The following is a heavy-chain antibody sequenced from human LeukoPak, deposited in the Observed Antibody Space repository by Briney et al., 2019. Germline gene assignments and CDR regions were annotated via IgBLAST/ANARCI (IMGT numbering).Heavy chain of an antibody. D-gene: IGHD3-10*01. CDR3: ARVTGLGSPQYYFDY. Sequence: PSETLSLTCTVSGGSISSSSYYWGWIRQPPGKGLEWIGNIYYSGSTYYNPSLKSRVTISVDTSKNQFSLKLSSVTAADTAVYYCARVTGLGSPQYYFDYWGQGTLVTVSS. CDR1: GGSISSSSYY. V-gene: IGHV4-39*07. CDR2: IYYSGST. J-gene: IGHJ4*02.